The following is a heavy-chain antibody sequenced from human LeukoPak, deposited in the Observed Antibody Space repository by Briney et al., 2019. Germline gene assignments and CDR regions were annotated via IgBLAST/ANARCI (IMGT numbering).Heavy chain of an antibody. D-gene: IGHD3-22*01. J-gene: IGHJ4*02. CDR2: ISSSSSYI. Sequence: GGSLRLSCAASGFTFSSYGMHWVRQAPGKGLEWVSSISSSSSYIYYADSVKGRFTISRDNAKNSLYLQMNSLRAEKMAVYYCARGPYYYDSSGHDYWGQGTLVTVSS. CDR1: GFTFSSYG. V-gene: IGHV3-21*01. CDR3: ARGPYYYDSSGHDY.